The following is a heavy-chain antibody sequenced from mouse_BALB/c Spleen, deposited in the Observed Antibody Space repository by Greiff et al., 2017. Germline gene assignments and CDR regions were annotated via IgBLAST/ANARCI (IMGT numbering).Heavy chain of an antibody. CDR2: ISSGSSTI. CDR1: GFTFSSFG. V-gene: IGHV5-17*02. CDR3: ARSIYYYGSSPLGDAMDY. D-gene: IGHD1-1*01. J-gene: IGHJ4*01. Sequence: EVQVVESGGGLVQPGGSRKLSCAASGFTFSSFGMHWVRQAPEKGLEWVAYISSGSSTIYYADTVKGRFTISRDNPKNTLFLQMTSLRSEDTAMYYCARSIYYYGSSPLGDAMDYWGQGTSVTVSS.